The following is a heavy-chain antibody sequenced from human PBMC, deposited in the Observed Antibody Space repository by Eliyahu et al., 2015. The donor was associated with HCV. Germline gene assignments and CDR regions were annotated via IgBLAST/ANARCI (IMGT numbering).Heavy chain of an antibody. D-gene: IGHD2-2*01. Sequence: QVQLQESGPGLVKPSGTLSLTCAVSGGSISSSNWWSWVRQPPGKGLEWIGEIYHSGSTNYNPSLKSRVTISVDKSKNQFSLKLSSVTAADTAVYYCARSPVGYCSSTSCYXDYWGQGTXVTVSS. V-gene: IGHV4-4*02. CDR1: GGSISSSNW. CDR2: IYHSGST. J-gene: IGHJ4*02. CDR3: ARSPVGYCSSTSCYXDY.